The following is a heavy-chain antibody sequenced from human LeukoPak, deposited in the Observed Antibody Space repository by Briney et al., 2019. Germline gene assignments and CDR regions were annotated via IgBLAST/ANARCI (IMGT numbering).Heavy chain of an antibody. CDR2: IYWNGGST. Sequence: PGGSLRLSCAASGFTLDDYGMSWVRQAPGKGLEWVSGIYWNGGSTGYADSVKGRFTISRDNAKNSLYLQMNSLRAEDTALYYCARGYGSVLDYWGQGALVTVSS. J-gene: IGHJ4*02. D-gene: IGHD3-10*01. CDR3: ARGYGSVLDY. V-gene: IGHV3-20*04. CDR1: GFTLDDYG.